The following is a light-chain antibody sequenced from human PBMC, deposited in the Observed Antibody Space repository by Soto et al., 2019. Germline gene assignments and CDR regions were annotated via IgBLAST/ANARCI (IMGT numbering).Light chain of an antibody. CDR3: QYDSS. J-gene: IGKJ2*01. CDR1: QSVSIW. CDR2: DAA. V-gene: IGKV1-5*01. Sequence: DIQITHSPSTLSASVIYRVTITCRASQSVSIWLAWYQQKPGKAPRLLIYDAASLKTGVPSRFSGSGSGTNFTLTISSLQPDDFATYYCQYDSSFGQGTKVDI.